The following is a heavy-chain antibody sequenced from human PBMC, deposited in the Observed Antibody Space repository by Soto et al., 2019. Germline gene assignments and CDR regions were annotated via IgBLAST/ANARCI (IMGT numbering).Heavy chain of an antibody. CDR1: GFIFSNYN. V-gene: IGHV3-48*01. CDR3: ARVLVAAPDY. Sequence: GGSLRLSCAASGFIFSNYNMIWVRQAPGKGLECVSYIRSSSSAIYYADSVKGRFTISRDNAKNSLYLQMNGLRAEDTAVYYCARVLVAAPDYWGQGTLVTVSS. D-gene: IGHD6-6*01. CDR2: IRSSSSAI. J-gene: IGHJ4*02.